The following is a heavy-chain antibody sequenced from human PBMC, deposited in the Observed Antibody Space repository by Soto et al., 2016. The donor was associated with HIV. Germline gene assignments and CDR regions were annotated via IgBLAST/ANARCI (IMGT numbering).Heavy chain of an antibody. CDR3: ARERGYWNDASDI. CDR2: ISSFGTL. V-gene: IGHV3-48*04. CDR1: GFSFSSYS. J-gene: IGHJ3*02. D-gene: IGHD1-1*01. Sequence: EVQLVESGGGLVQPGGPVRLSCEASGFSFSSYSMNWVRQAPGKGLEWVSYISSFGTLYYADYVKGRFTISRDNAKNSLFLQMNSLRAEDTGVYYCARERGYWNDASDIWGQGTLVIVS.